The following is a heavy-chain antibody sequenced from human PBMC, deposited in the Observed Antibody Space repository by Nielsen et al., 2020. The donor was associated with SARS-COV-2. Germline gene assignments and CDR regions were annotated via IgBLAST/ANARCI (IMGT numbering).Heavy chain of an antibody. CDR2: INHSGST. V-gene: IGHV4-34*01. CDR1: GGSFSGYY. D-gene: IGHD4-23*01. J-gene: IGHJ6*03. Sequence: SETLSLTCAVYGGSFSGYYWSWIRQPPGKGLEWIGEINHSGSTNYNPSLKSRVTISVDTSKNQFSLKLSSVTAADTAVYYCARYSHRVDYGGIPIGYYYYYMDVWGKGTTVTVSS. CDR3: ARYSHRVDYGGIPIGYYYYYMDV.